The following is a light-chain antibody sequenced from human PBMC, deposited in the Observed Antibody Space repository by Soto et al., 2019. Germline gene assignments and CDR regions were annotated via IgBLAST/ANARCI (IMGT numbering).Light chain of an antibody. V-gene: IGKV3-15*01. CDR3: QQYNNWPPT. CDR1: QSVSSN. CDR2: GAS. J-gene: IGKJ1*01. Sequence: EIVMTQSPATLSWSPGERATLSCRASQSVSSNLAWNQQKPGQAPRLLIYGASTRATGLPARFSGSGSGTEFTLTISSLQSEDFAVYYCQQYNNWPPTFGQGTKVDIK.